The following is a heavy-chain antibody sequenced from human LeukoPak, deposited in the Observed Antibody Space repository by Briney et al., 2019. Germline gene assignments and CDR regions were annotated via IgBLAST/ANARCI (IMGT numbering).Heavy chain of an antibody. CDR2: IIPIFGTA. CDR3: ARSEQLWLRTYFDY. J-gene: IGHJ4*02. V-gene: IGHV1-69*06. D-gene: IGHD5-18*01. CDR1: GGTFSSYA. Sequence: SVKVSCKASGGTFSSYAISWVRQAPGQGLEWMGGIIPIFGTANYAQKFQGRVTITADKSTSTAYMELSSLRSEDTAVYYCARSEQLWLRTYFDYWGQGTLVTVSS.